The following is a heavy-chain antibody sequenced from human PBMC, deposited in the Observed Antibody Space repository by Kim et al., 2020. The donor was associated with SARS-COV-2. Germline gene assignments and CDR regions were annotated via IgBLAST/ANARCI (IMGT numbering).Heavy chain of an antibody. CDR3: AKGAYDYIWGSYRYTEHFDY. J-gene: IGHJ4*02. V-gene: IGHV3-33*06. D-gene: IGHD3-16*02. Sequence: GQFTTSRDNSKNTLYLQMNSLRAEDTAVYYCAKGAYDYIWGSYRYTEHFDYWGQGTLVTVSS.